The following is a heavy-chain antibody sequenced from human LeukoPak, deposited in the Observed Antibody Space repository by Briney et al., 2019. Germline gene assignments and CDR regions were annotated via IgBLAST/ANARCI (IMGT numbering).Heavy chain of an antibody. V-gene: IGHV4-34*01. CDR1: GESFSGYY. Sequence: SETLSLTCAVYGESFSGYYWSWIRRPPGKGLEWIGEINHSGNTNYNPSLKSRVTISVDTSKIQFSLKLNSVTAADRAVYYCARLSGYCSGDDCSSVSLFYYGMDVWGQGTTVTVSS. CDR2: INHSGNT. D-gene: IGHD2-15*01. CDR3: ARLSGYCSGDDCSSVSLFYYGMDV. J-gene: IGHJ6*02.